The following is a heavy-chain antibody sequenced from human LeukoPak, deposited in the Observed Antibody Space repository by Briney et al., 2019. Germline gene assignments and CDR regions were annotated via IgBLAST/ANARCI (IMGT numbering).Heavy chain of an antibody. Sequence: GASVKVSCKASGYTFTSYGISWVRQAPGQGLEWMGWISAYNGNTNYAQELQGRVTMTTDTSTSTAYMELRSLRSDDTAVYYCARDFAGAKSNWFDPWGQGTLVTVSS. D-gene: IGHD1-26*01. CDR3: ARDFAGAKSNWFDP. CDR1: GYTFTSYG. CDR2: ISAYNGNT. J-gene: IGHJ5*02. V-gene: IGHV1-18*01.